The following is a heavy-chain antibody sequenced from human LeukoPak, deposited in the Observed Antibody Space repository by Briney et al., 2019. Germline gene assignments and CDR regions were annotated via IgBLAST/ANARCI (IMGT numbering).Heavy chain of an antibody. CDR3: ARGVYIAAAQYGY. V-gene: IGHV4-59*11. CDR2: IHYSGTT. Sequence: PSETLSLTCTVSGGSLSSHYWSWIRQPPGKGLEWIGYIHYSGTTNYNPSLKSRVTISVDTSKNQFSLKLSSVTAADTAVYYCARGVYIAAAQYGYWGQGTLVTVSS. J-gene: IGHJ4*02. CDR1: GGSLSSHY. D-gene: IGHD6-13*01.